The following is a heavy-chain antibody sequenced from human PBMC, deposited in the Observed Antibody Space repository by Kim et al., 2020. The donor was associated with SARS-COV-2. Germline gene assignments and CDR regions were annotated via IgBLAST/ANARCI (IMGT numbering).Heavy chain of an antibody. Sequence: SETLSLTCAVSGASISPYYWSWIRQLPGKGLEWIAYVYSDTGSTTYNPSLESRVTLSLDTSKKQFSLRLSSVTAADTAVYYCARNTPGTTEDYWGQGTLVTVSS. V-gene: IGHV4-59*01. CDR2: VYSDTGST. CDR1: GASISPYY. CDR3: ARNTPGTTEDY. D-gene: IGHD1-1*01. J-gene: IGHJ4*02.